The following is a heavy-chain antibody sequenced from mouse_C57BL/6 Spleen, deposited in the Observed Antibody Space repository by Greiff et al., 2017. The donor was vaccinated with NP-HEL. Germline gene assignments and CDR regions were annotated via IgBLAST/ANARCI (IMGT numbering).Heavy chain of an antibody. Sequence: VQLQQSGPELVKPGASVKISCKASGYTFTDYYMNWVKQSHGKSLEWIGDINPNNGGTSYNQKFKGKATLTVDKSSSTAYMELRSLTSEDSAVYYCARERDITTVGFAYWGQGTLVTVSA. D-gene: IGHD1-1*01. V-gene: IGHV1-26*01. CDR2: INPNNGGT. CDR1: GYTFTDYY. J-gene: IGHJ3*01. CDR3: ARERDITTVGFAY.